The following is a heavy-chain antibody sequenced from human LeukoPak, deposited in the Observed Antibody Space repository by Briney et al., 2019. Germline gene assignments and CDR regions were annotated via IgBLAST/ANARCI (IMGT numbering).Heavy chain of an antibody. Sequence: SETLSLTCAVYGGSFSGYYWSWIRQPPGKGLEWIGEINHSGSTNYNPSLKSRVTISVDTSKNQFSLKLSSVTAADTAVYYCARTRTGRHGYNFHFDYWGQGTLVTVSS. CDR2: INHSGST. D-gene: IGHD5-24*01. V-gene: IGHV4-34*01. CDR3: ARTRTGRHGYNFHFDY. CDR1: GGSFSGYY. J-gene: IGHJ4*02.